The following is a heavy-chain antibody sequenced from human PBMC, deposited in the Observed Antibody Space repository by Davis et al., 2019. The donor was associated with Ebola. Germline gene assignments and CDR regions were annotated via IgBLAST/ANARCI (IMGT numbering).Heavy chain of an antibody. CDR1: GFTVSSNY. V-gene: IGHV3-53*01. Sequence: GESLKISCAASGFTVSSNYMSWVRQAPGKGLEWVSVIYSGGSTYYADSVKGRFTISRDNSKNTLYLQMNSLRAEDTAVYYCANPGIRGSGSRYYYYYGMDVWGQGTTVTVSS. CDR3: ANPGIRGSGSRYYYYYGMDV. CDR2: IYSGGST. D-gene: IGHD3-10*01. J-gene: IGHJ6*02.